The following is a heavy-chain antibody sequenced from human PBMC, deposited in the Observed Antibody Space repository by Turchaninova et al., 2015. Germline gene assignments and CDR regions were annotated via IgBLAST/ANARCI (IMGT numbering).Heavy chain of an antibody. D-gene: IGHD1/OR15-1a*01. V-gene: IGHV1-69*06. CDR1: GGNFDYYA. CDR3: VRDASEQHFARTKCYSFIPGY. CDR2: IIPFLGTP. Sequence: GSSVKVSCKTSGGNFDYYAISWVRQAPGQGLEWMGGIIPFLGTPNYAQKFKGRVTISADKYTSTSYMELSSLRPDDTAVFYCVRDASEQHFARTKCYSFIPGYWGQGTLVTVSS. J-gene: IGHJ4*02.